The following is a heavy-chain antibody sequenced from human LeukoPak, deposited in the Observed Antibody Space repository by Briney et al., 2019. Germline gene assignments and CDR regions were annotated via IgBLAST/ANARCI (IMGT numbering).Heavy chain of an antibody. Sequence: ASVKVSCKASGYTFTSYGISWVRQAPGQGLEWMGWISAYNGNTNYAQKFQGRVTMTRDTSISTAYMELSRLRSDDTAVYYCARETYYYDSSGSWAGPFDYWGQGILVTVSS. J-gene: IGHJ4*02. V-gene: IGHV1-18*01. D-gene: IGHD3-22*01. CDR1: GYTFTSYG. CDR2: ISAYNGNT. CDR3: ARETYYYDSSGSWAGPFDY.